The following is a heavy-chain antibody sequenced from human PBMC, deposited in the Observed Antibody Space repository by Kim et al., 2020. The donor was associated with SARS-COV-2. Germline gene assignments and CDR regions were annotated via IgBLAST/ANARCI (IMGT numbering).Heavy chain of an antibody. CDR3: ARRTPRRDYDIWTGSSLWYYFVR. V-gene: IGHV3-7*01. Sequence: GGSLRLSCAASGFTSSSYGMSWVRQAPRGGLEWVATLKQNGSDTYYVDSVKGRFTISRDKSKNSLYLQMNSLRAEDTAVYYCARRTPRRDYDIWTGSSLWYYFVRCGQGALFTLS. CDR1: GFTSSSYG. J-gene: IGHJ4*02. D-gene: IGHD3-9*01. CDR2: LKQNGSDT.